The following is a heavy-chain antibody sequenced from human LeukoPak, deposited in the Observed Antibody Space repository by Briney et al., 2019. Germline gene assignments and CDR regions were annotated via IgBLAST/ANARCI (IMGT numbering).Heavy chain of an antibody. CDR1: GFTFSSYE. V-gene: IGHV3-48*03. D-gene: IGHD2-2*01. CDR3: ARGYCDSTSCHEEAFDY. CDR2: ISSSGGTT. Sequence: GGSLRLSCAASGFTFSSYEMNWVRQAPGKGLEWVSFISSSGGTTVYTDSVKGRFTISRDNARNSLFLQMNSLRAEDRAVYYCARGYCDSTSCHEEAFDYWGQGALVTVSS. J-gene: IGHJ4*02.